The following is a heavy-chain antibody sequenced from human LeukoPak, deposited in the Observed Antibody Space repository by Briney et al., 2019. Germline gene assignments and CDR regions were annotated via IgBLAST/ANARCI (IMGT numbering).Heavy chain of an antibody. D-gene: IGHD6-13*01. V-gene: IGHV1-18*01. Sequence: ASVKVSCKASGYTFSNYVISWVRQAPGQGLEWMGWISGYNGKTNYAQRFQDRVTMTTDTSTSTFYMELRSLRSDDTAVYYCARDRGYSSSWYDYWGQGTLVTVSS. CDR1: GYTFSNYV. J-gene: IGHJ4*02. CDR2: ISGYNGKT. CDR3: ARDRGYSSSWYDY.